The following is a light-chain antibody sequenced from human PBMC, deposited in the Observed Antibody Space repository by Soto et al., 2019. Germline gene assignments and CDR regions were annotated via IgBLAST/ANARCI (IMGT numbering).Light chain of an antibody. CDR1: QRINIY. Sequence: DIQMTQSPSSLSTSVGDRVTITCRASQRINIYLNWYRQKPGKAPKLLIYKASTLESGVPSRFSGSGSGTEFTLTISSLQADDFATYYCQQYNDLSTFGGGTKVDIK. J-gene: IGKJ4*01. V-gene: IGKV1-5*03. CDR2: KAS. CDR3: QQYNDLST.